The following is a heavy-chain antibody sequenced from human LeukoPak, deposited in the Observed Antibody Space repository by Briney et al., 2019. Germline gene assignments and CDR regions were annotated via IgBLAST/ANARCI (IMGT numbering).Heavy chain of an antibody. D-gene: IGHD6-13*01. Sequence: GGALRHSCLASRFILSRFAMQSVRPAPRKGVEYVAPISRQGGSTYYVDSLRGGFTLSRDTSKNTQYLQMSRLRAEDTDVYDCGRDEGSEQPLVLGFDFWGQGTLVSVSS. J-gene: IGHJ4*02. CDR1: RFILSRFA. V-gene: IGHV3-64D*09. CDR3: GRDEGSEQPLVLGFDF. CDR2: ISRQGGST.